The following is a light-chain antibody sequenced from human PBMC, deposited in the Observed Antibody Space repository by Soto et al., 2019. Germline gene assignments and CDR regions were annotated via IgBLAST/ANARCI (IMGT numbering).Light chain of an antibody. Sequence: QSALTQPASVSGSPGQSITISCTGTSSDVGGYNYVSWYQQHPGKAPKLMIYDVSNWPSGVSNRFSGSKSGNTASLTISGRQAEDEADYYCSSYTSSSTLVVFGGGTKVTVL. CDR2: DVS. CDR1: SSDVGGYNY. J-gene: IGLJ2*01. CDR3: SSYTSSSTLVV. V-gene: IGLV2-14*01.